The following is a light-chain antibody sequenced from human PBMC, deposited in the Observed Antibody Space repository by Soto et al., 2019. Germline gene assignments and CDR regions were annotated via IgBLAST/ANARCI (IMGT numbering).Light chain of an antibody. CDR2: DVS. Sequence: QSALTQPASVSGSPGQSITISCTGTSSDVGGYNYVSWYQQHPGKAPKLMIYDVSNRPSGVSNRFSGSKSGNTASLTISGFQAEDEADYYCSSYTSSSTHYVFGTGTKVTV. CDR3: SSYTSSSTHYV. V-gene: IGLV2-14*01. CDR1: SSDVGGYNY. J-gene: IGLJ1*01.